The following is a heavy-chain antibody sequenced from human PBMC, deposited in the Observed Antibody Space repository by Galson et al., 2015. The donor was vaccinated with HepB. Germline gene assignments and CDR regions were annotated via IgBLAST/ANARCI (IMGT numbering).Heavy chain of an antibody. Sequence: SLRLSCAASGFTFSNYAMHWVRQAPGKGLEWVAVMSNDGSSEFYADSVKGRLTISRDNSKDTLYLQMNSPRPEDTAVYSCVMGGYFDTRGQWGQWGQGTLVTVSS. J-gene: IGHJ4*02. V-gene: IGHV3-30*04. CDR1: GFTFSNYA. CDR2: MSNDGSSE. D-gene: IGHD3-22*01. CDR3: VMGGYFDTRGQWGQ.